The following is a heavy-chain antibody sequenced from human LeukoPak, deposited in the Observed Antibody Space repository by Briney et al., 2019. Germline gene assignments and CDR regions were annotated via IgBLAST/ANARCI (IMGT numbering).Heavy chain of an antibody. D-gene: IGHD6-13*01. CDR2: IRGSGGST. CDR3: AKDLDPGYSSSWYFGY. J-gene: IGHJ4*02. CDR1: GFTFSSYA. V-gene: IGHV3-23*01. Sequence: GGSLRLSCAASGFTFSSYAMSWVRQAPGKGLEWVSAIRGSGGSTYYADSVKGRFTISRDNSKNTLYLQMNSLRAEDTAVYYCAKDLDPGYSSSWYFGYWGQGTLVTVSS.